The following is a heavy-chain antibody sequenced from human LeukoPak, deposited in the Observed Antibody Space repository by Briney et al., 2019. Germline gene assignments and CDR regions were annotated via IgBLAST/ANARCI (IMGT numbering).Heavy chain of an antibody. D-gene: IGHD2-2*01. CDR1: GGSFSGYY. CDR2: INHSGST. CDR3: ARGRIVVVPAADLSYYYYYYGMDV. V-gene: IGHV4-34*01. Sequence: SETLSLTCAVYGGSFSGYYWSWIRQPPGKGLEWIGEINHSGSTNYNPSLKSRVTISVDTSKNQFSPKLSSVTAADTAVYYCARGRIVVVPAADLSYYYYYYGMDVWGQGTTVTVSS. J-gene: IGHJ6*02.